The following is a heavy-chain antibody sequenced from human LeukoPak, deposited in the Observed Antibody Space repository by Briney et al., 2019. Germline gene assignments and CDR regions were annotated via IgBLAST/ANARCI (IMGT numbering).Heavy chain of an antibody. CDR1: GGSISSSSYY. J-gene: IGHJ6*03. D-gene: IGHD1-26*01. CDR3: AGYSGSYYNYYYYMDV. V-gene: IGHV4-39*01. Sequence: PSETLSLTCTVSGGSISSSSYYWGWIRQPPGKGLEWIGNIYYSGSTYYNPSLKSRVTISLDTSENQFSLKLSSVTAADTAVYYCAGYSGSYYNYYYYMDVWGKGTTVTVSS. CDR2: IYYSGST.